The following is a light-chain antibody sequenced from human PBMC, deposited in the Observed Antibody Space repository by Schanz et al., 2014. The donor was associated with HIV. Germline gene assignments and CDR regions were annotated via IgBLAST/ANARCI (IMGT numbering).Light chain of an antibody. J-gene: IGLJ3*02. Sequence: QSALTQPASVSGSPGQSITISCTGDSSDVGGYDYVSWYQQHPGKAPKLIIYDVSYRPSGVSNRFSGSKSGNTASLTIFDLQPEDEADYYCSSYAGTNNLWVFGGGTKVTVL. V-gene: IGLV2-14*03. CDR3: SSYAGTNNLWV. CDR1: SSDVGGYDY. CDR2: DVS.